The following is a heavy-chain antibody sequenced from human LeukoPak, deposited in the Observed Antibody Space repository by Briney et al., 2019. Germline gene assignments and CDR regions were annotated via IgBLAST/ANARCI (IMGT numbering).Heavy chain of an antibody. CDR3: ARSAYSYGYGY. V-gene: IGHV4-34*01. Sequence: SETLSLTCAVYGGSLSGYYWSWIRQPPGKGLEWIGEINHSGSTNYNPSLKSRVTISVDTSKNQFSLKLSSVTAADTAVYYCARSAYSYGYGYWGQGTLVTVSS. D-gene: IGHD5-18*01. CDR1: GGSLSGYY. CDR2: INHSGST. J-gene: IGHJ4*02.